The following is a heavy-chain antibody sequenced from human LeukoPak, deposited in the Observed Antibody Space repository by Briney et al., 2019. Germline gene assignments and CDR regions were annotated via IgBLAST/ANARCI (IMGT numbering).Heavy chain of an antibody. J-gene: IGHJ4*02. D-gene: IGHD5-24*01. CDR1: GFTFSSYG. Sequence: GGSLRLSCAASGFTFSSYGMHWVRQAPGKGLVWVSRINTDGSSTSYADSVKGRFTISRDNAKDTLYLQMNSLRAEDTAVYYCVREMATMDYWGQGTLVTVSS. V-gene: IGHV3-74*01. CDR2: INTDGSST. CDR3: VREMATMDY.